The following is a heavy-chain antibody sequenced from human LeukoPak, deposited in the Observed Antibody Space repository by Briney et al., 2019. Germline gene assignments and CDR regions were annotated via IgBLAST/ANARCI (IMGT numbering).Heavy chain of an antibody. J-gene: IGHJ4*02. CDR3: AKDRPNYDETSVSYYKIKGDF. D-gene: IGHD3-10*01. Sequence: PGGSLRLSCEASGFTFNTHAMSWVRQAPGKGLEWVASITSSGRTPYYTDSVKGRFTISRDNSKNTLYLQMNSLRGEDTAVYYCAKDRPNYDETSVSYYKIKGDFWGQGSLVTV. CDR1: GFTFNTHA. V-gene: IGHV3-23*01. CDR2: ITSSGRTP.